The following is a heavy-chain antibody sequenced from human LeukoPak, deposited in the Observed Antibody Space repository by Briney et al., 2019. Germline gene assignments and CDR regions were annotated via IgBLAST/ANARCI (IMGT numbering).Heavy chain of an antibody. Sequence: PGGSLRLSCAASGFTFSSYWMSWVRQAPGKGLEWVANIKQDGSEKYYVDSVKGRFTISRDNAKNSLYLQMNSLRAEDTAVYYCARDVSDDYSNSQDLDYWGRGTLVTVSS. J-gene: IGHJ4*02. CDR3: ARDVSDDYSNSQDLDY. D-gene: IGHD4-11*01. CDR2: IKQDGSEK. CDR1: GFTFSSYW. V-gene: IGHV3-7*01.